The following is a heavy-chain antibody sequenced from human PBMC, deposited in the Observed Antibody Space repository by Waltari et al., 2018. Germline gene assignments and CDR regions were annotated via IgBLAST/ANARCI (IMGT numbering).Heavy chain of an antibody. CDR1: GYTFTSNY. D-gene: IGHD3-10*01. V-gene: IGHV1-46*01. CDR3: SYGSGSYIDY. Sequence: QVQLVQSGAEVKKPGASVKVSCQASGYTFTSNYMHWVRQGPGQGLAWMGKINPSGVSTSYAQKFQGRVTMTRDTSTSTVYMELSSLRSEDTAVYYCSYGSGSYIDYWGQGTLVTVSS. CDR2: INPSGVST. J-gene: IGHJ4*02.